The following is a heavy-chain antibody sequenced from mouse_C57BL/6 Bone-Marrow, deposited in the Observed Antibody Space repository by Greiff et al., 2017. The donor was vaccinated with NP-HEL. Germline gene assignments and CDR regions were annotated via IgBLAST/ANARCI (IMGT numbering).Heavy chain of an antibody. CDR3: ARQLRLLLDY. CDR1: GFTFSSYG. J-gene: IGHJ2*01. CDR2: ISSGGSYT. D-gene: IGHD3-2*02. V-gene: IGHV5-6*01. Sequence: EVMLVESGGDLVKPGGSLKLSCAASGFTFSSYGMSWVRQTPDKRLEWVATISSGGSYTYYPDSVKGRFTISRDNAKNTLYLQMSSLKSEDTAMYYCARQLRLLLDYWGQGTTLTVSS.